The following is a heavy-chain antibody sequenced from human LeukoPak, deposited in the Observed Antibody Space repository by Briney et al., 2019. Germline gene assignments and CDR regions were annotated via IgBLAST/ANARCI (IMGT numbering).Heavy chain of an antibody. D-gene: IGHD5-12*01. CDR1: GFTLDDYA. CDR3: AKDISGYSGHRIPHGMDV. Sequence: PGRSPRLSCAASGFTLDDYAMHWVRQAPGKGLEWVSGISWNSGAIGYTDSVKGRFIISRDNAKNSLYLQMNSLRAEDTALYYCAKDISGYSGHRIPHGMDVWGQGTTVTVSS. J-gene: IGHJ6*02. V-gene: IGHV3-9*01. CDR2: ISWNSGAI.